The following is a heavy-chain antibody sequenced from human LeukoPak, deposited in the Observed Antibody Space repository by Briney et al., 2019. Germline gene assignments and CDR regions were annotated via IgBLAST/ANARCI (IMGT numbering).Heavy chain of an antibody. CDR2: LYYSGST. CDR1: GGSISSSSYY. J-gene: IGHJ5*02. CDR3: ARPPWFDP. Sequence: PSETLSLTCTVSGGSISSSSYYWGWIRQPPGKGLGWVGSLYYSGSTYYNPSLKSRVTISVDTSKNQFSLKLSSVTAADTAVYYCARPPWFDPWGQGTLVTVPS. V-gene: IGHV4-39*01.